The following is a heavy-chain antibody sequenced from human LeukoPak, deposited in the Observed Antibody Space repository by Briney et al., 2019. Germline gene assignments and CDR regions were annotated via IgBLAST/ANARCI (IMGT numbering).Heavy chain of an antibody. CDR3: AKVDYWSPENYFDS. CDR1: GFPFRSYA. Sequence: PGGSLRLSCVASGFPFRSYAMTWVRQTPGKGLESVSVITDDEDTYYADSVKGRFTISGDNSRNTVFLQMNSLRVEDTAVYYCAKVDYWSPENYFDSWGQGTLVTVSS. J-gene: IGHJ4*02. V-gene: IGHV3-23*01. CDR2: ITDDEDT. D-gene: IGHD1-1*01.